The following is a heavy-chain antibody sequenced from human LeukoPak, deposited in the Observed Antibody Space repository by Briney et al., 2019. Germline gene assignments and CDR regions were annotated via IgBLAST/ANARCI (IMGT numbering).Heavy chain of an antibody. CDR3: ANKGSSGYYYYFDY. J-gene: IGHJ4*02. Sequence: PGGSLRLSCSASGFTFSSYAMHWVRQAPGKGLEYVSAISSNGGSTYYADSVKGRFTISRDNSKNTLYLQMNSLRAEDTAVYYCANKGSSGYYYYFDYWGQGTLVTVSS. V-gene: IGHV3-64*04. CDR1: GFTFSSYA. CDR2: ISSNGGST. D-gene: IGHD3-22*01.